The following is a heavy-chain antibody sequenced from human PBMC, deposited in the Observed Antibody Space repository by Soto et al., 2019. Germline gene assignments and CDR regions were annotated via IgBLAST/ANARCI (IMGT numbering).Heavy chain of an antibody. CDR2: INPNSGGT. CDR3: AVAYCGGDCSPDGFEAFDI. D-gene: IGHD2-21*02. Sequence: GSVKVSCKASGYTFTGYYMHWVRQAPGQGFEWMGWINPNSGGTNYAQKFQGWVTMTRDTSISTAYMELSRLRSDDTAVYYCAVAYCGGDCSPDGFEAFDIWGQGTMVTVS. V-gene: IGHV1-2*04. J-gene: IGHJ3*02. CDR1: GYTFTGYY.